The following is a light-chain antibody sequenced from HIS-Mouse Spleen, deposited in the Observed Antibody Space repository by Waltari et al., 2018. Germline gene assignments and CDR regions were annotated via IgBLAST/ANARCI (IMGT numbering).Light chain of an antibody. CDR1: SSDVGCSTY. Sequence: QSALTQPPSASGSPGPSVTISCPGPSSDVGCSTYVSWYQQHPGKAPKLMIYEVSKRPSGVPDRFSGSKSGNTASLTVSGLQAEDEADYYCSSYAGSNNSLYVFGTGTKVTVL. J-gene: IGLJ1*01. CDR2: EVS. CDR3: SSYAGSNNSLYV. V-gene: IGLV2-8*01.